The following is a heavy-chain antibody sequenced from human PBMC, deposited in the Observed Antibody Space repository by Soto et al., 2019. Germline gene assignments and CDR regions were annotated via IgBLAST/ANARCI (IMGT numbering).Heavy chain of an antibody. CDR1: GFTFTSYC. J-gene: IGHJ6*03. CDR3: ARARPYYDFWSGPDPYYYYYMDV. CDR2: ISAYNGNT. D-gene: IGHD3-3*01. Sequence: AASVKVPCKASGFTFTSYCISWVRQAPGKGLEWMGLISAYNGNTNYAQKLQGRVTMTTDTSTSTAYMELRSLRSDDTAVYYCARARPYYDFWSGPDPYYYYYMDVWGKGTTVTVSS. V-gene: IGHV1-18*01.